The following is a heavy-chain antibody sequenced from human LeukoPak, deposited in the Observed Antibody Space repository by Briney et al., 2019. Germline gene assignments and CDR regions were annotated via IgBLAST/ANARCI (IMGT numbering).Heavy chain of an antibody. CDR2: ISYDGSKK. V-gene: IGHV3-30*18. Sequence: GGSLRPSCAASGFTFSSYGMHWVRQAPGKGLEWVAFISYDGSKKYYADFVKGRFTISRDNSKNTLYVELNSLRAEDTAVYYCAKLGFDSSGSHSLIADCGQGSPLTVSS. CDR3: AKLGFDSSGSHSLIAD. J-gene: IGHJ4*02. CDR1: GFTFSSYG. D-gene: IGHD3-22*01.